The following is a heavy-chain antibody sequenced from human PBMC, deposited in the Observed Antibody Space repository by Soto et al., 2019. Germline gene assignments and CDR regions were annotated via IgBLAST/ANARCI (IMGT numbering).Heavy chain of an antibody. CDR1: GYTFTSYG. CDR2: ISAYNGNT. CDR3: AREADFCSGYYQFDY. J-gene: IGHJ4*02. D-gene: IGHD3-3*01. V-gene: IGHV1-18*01. Sequence: ASVKVSCKASGYTFTSYGISWVRQAPGQGLEWMGWISAYNGNTNYAQKLQGRVTMTTDTSTSTAYMELRSLRSDDTAVYYCAREADFCSGYYQFDYWGQGTLVTVSS.